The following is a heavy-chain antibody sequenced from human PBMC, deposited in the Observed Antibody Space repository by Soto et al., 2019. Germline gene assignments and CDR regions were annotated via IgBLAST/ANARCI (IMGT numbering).Heavy chain of an antibody. CDR1: GGTFSSYA. V-gene: IGHV1-69*06. J-gene: IGHJ5*02. Sequence: GASVKVSCKASGGTFSSYAISWVRQAPGQGLEWMGGIIPTFGTANYAQKFQGRVTITADKSTSTAYMELSSLRSEDTAVYYCARDYDYSGNVTWFDPRGTGTLVTVSS. D-gene: IGHD4-4*01. CDR3: ARDYDYSGNVTWFDP. CDR2: IIPTFGTA.